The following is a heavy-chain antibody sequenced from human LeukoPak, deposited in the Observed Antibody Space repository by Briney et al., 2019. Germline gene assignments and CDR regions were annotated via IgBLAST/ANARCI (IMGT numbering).Heavy chain of an antibody. D-gene: IGHD3-22*01. J-gene: IGHJ6*03. CDR2: INPNSGGT. CDR3: ARAGRITMIVGIPGYYMDV. V-gene: IGHV1-2*02. Sequence: ASVKVSCKASGYTFTGYYMHWVRRAPGQGLEWMGWINPNSGGTNYAQKFQGRVTMTRDTSISTAYMELSRLRSDDTAVYYCARAGRITMIVGIPGYYMDVWGKGTTVTISS. CDR1: GYTFTGYY.